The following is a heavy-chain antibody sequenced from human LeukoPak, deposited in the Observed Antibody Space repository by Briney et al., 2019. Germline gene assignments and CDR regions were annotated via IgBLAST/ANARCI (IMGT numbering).Heavy chain of an antibody. CDR2: IYYSGST. D-gene: IGHD4-23*01. J-gene: IGHJ4*02. CDR3: ARVEDGGNVGAFDY. CDR1: GGSISSYY. V-gene: IGHV4-59*01. Sequence: PSETLSLTCTVSGGSISSYYWSWIRRPPGKGLEWIGYIYYSGSTNYNPSLKSRVTISVDTSKNQFSLKLSSVTAADTAVYYCARVEDGGNVGAFDYWGQGTLVTVSS.